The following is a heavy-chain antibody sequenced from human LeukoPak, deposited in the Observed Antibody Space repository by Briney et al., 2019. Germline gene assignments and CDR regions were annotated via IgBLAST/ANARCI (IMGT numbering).Heavy chain of an antibody. V-gene: IGHV4-59*02. D-gene: IGHD5-18*01. Sequence: SETLSLTCTLSGGSVSTYYWSWVRQPPGKGLEWIGYIHYSGSTNYNPSLKSRVTISVDTSKNQFSLKLSSVTAADTAVYYCARAREYSYCDYFDYWGQGTLVTVSS. CDR2: IHYSGST. J-gene: IGHJ4*02. CDR3: ARAREYSYCDYFDY. CDR1: GGSVSTYY.